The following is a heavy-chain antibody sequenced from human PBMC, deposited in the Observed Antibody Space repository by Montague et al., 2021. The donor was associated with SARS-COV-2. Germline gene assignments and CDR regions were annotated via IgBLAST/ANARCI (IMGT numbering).Heavy chain of an antibody. V-gene: IGHV4-34*01. D-gene: IGHD3-3*01. CDR2: INHRGST. J-gene: IGHJ3*02. CDR1: GGSFSGYY. CDR3: ARGTGPRSMTFFGVIIGGHDFDI. Sequence: SETLSLTCAVYGGSFSGYYWSWIRQPPGKGLEWIGEINHRGSTNYNPSLKSRVIISVDTSKNQFSLKLSSVTAADTAVYYCARGTGPRSMTFFGVIIGGHDFDIWGQGTMVTVSS.